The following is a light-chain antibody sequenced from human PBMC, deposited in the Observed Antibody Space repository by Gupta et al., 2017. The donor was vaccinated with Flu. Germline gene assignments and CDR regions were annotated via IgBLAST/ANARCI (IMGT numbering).Light chain of an antibody. Sequence: QSVLTQPPSVSGAPGQRVTVSCTGSRSNIGSDFVVHWYQQLPGAAPKLLIYDNTNRPAGVPDRFSGSKSGTSASLAISGLLPEDEAEYYCQSYDSGRGGWMFGGGTKLTVL. J-gene: IGLJ3*02. CDR2: DNT. CDR3: QSYDSGRGGWM. V-gene: IGLV1-40*01. CDR1: RSNIGSDFV.